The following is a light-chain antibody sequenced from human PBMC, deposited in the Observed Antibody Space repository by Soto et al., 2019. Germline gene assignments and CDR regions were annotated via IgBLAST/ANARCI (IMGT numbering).Light chain of an antibody. J-gene: IGKJ4*01. CDR3: QQYNNWPPLT. V-gene: IGKV3D-15*01. Sequence: ETQMAQSPASLSVSPGERATLSCRASQSVSSSLAWYQQKPGQAPRLLIYGASIRATGIPARFSGSGSGTEFTLTISSLQSEDFAVYYCQQYNNWPPLTFGGGTKVEIK. CDR1: QSVSSS. CDR2: GAS.